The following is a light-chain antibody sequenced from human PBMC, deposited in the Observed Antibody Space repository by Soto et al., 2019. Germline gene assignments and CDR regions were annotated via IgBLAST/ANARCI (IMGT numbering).Light chain of an antibody. CDR3: QQYNNWPPIT. V-gene: IGKV3D-15*01. CDR2: GAS. CDR1: PSVSSK. Sequence: ETVMTQSPANLSVSPGERATLSCRASPSVSSKLAWYQQKPGQAPRLLIYGASTRATGIPARFSGSGSGTEFTLSISSLQSEDSAVYYCQQYNNWPPITFGQGTRLEI. J-gene: IGKJ5*01.